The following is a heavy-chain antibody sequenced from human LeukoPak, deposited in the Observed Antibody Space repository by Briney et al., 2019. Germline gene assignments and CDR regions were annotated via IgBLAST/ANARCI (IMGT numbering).Heavy chain of an antibody. Sequence: KPSETLSLTCSVSGGSISSTYYYWGWIRQPPGKGLEWIGSIYFSGNTYYNPSLKSRVTISVDTSENHFSLRLSSVTAADTAVYYCARHWHDYGGIDAFDIWGQGTMVTVSS. CDR1: GGSISSTYYY. V-gene: IGHV4-39*01. D-gene: IGHD4-23*01. J-gene: IGHJ3*02. CDR3: ARHWHDYGGIDAFDI. CDR2: IYFSGNT.